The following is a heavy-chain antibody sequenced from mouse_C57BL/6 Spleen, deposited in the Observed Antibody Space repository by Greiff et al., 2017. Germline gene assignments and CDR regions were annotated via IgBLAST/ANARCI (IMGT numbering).Heavy chain of an antibody. D-gene: IGHD2-4*01. V-gene: IGHV1-62-2*01. CDR1: GFTFTEYT. Sequence: QVQLQQSGAELVKPGASVKLSCKASGFTFTEYTLHWVKQRSGQGLEWIGWFYPGSGSIKYNEKFKDKATLTADKSSSTVNMVLSRWTSADSAVYFCTRHEDGIYYDYDRAWFAYWGQGTLVTVSA. CDR3: TRHEDGIYYDYDRAWFAY. J-gene: IGHJ3*01. CDR2: FYPGSGSI.